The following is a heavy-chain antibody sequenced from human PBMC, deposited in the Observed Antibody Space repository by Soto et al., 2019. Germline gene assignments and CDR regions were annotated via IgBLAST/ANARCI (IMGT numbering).Heavy chain of an antibody. V-gene: IGHV4-59*01. CDR3: ARSLNSNYESGGTEYFQP. CDR2: ISYSGRN. Sequence: SETLSLTCTVSGGSIGSYYWSCIRQPPVKGLEWIGYISYSGRNNYSPSLKSRVTISVDTSKRQFSLKLSSVTAEDTAVYYCARSLNSNYESGGTEYFQPWGQGTLVTVS. D-gene: IGHD3-22*01. CDR1: GGSIGSYY. J-gene: IGHJ1*01.